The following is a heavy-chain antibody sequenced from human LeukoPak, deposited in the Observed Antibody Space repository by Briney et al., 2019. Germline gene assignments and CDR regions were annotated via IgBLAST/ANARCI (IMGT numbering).Heavy chain of an antibody. Sequence: GLXWXGSIYYSGSTNYNPSLKSRVTISVDTSKNQFSLKLSSVTAADTAVYYCARATLIAAAGPDFDYWGQGTLVTVSS. J-gene: IGHJ4*02. CDR2: IYYSGST. D-gene: IGHD6-13*01. V-gene: IGHV4-39*07. CDR3: ARATLIAAAGPDFDY.